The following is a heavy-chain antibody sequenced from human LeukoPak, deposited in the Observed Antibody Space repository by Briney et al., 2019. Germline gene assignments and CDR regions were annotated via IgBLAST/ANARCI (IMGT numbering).Heavy chain of an antibody. D-gene: IGHD3-3*01. V-gene: IGHV4-38-2*01. Sequence: SETLSLTCAVSGYSISSAYSWGWIRQPPGRGRGGFGSIYQRGSPHYTPSFRSRVTISVDTSKNQVSLKLSSVTAADTAVYYCAGVLRFLEWLPAFDYWGQGTLVTVSS. CDR1: GYSISSAYS. CDR3: AGVLRFLEWLPAFDY. CDR2: IYQRGSP. J-gene: IGHJ4*02.